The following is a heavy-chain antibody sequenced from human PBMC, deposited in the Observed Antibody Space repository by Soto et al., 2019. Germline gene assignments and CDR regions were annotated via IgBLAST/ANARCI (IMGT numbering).Heavy chain of an antibody. J-gene: IGHJ5*02. D-gene: IGHD3-22*01. V-gene: IGHV4-59*12. Sequence: SETLSLTCTVSGGSIMRYFWSWIRQAPGKGLEWIGYIYSNEYTDYNPSLKSRLTISLDTSENQFSLKLTSVTAADTAMYYCGRAGQYYDRGLERWGEGRLVTVSS. CDR3: GRAGQYYDRGLER. CDR2: IYSNEYT. CDR1: GGSIMRYF.